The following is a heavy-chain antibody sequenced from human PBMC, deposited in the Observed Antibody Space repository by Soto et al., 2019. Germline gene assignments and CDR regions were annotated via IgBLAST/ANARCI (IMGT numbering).Heavy chain of an antibody. CDR1: GYTFTGYY. Sequence: ASVKVSCKASGYTFTGYYMHWVRQAPGQGLEWMGWINPNSGGTNYAQKFQGWVTMTRDTSISTAYMELSRLRSDDTAVYYCARDMGRAVAIYYYYYGMDVWGQGTTVTVSS. V-gene: IGHV1-2*04. CDR3: ARDMGRAVAIYYYYYGMDV. D-gene: IGHD6-19*01. CDR2: INPNSGGT. J-gene: IGHJ6*02.